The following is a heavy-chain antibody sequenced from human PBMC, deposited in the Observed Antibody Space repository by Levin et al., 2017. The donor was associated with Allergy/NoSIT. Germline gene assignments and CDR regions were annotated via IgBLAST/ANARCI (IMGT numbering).Heavy chain of an antibody. Sequence: GGSLRLSCAASGFTFSSYGMHWVRQAPGKGLEWVAVISYDGSNKYYADSVKGRFTISRDNSKNTLYLQMNSLRAEDTAVYYCAKVLSGWSKSDFDYWGQGTLVTVSS. D-gene: IGHD6-19*01. CDR3: AKVLSGWSKSDFDY. CDR2: ISYDGSNK. J-gene: IGHJ4*02. V-gene: IGHV3-30*18. CDR1: GFTFSSYG.